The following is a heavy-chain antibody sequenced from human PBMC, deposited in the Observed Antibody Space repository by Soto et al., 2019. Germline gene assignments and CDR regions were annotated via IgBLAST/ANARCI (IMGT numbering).Heavy chain of an antibody. CDR3: ARGMTTVTTFDY. D-gene: IGHD4-17*01. CDR2: IYHSGST. Sequence: QLQLQESGSGLVKPSQTLSLTCAVSGGSISSGGYSCNWIRQPPGKGLEWIGYIYHSGSTYYNPYLKRRVTLSVDRSKNQFSLKLSSVTAADTAVYYCARGMTTVTTFDYWGQGTLVTVSS. V-gene: IGHV4-30-2*01. J-gene: IGHJ4*02. CDR1: GGSISSGGYS.